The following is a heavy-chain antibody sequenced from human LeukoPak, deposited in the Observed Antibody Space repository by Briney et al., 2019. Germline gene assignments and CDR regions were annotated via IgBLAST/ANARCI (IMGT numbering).Heavy chain of an antibody. V-gene: IGHV4-39*01. CDR2: IYYSGST. CDR3: ARSSGWYPDFDY. J-gene: IGHJ4*02. Sequence: SETLSLTCTVSGGSISSSSYYWGWIRQPPGKGLEWIGSIYYSGSTYYNPSLKSRVTISVDTSKNQLSLKLSSVTAADTAVYYCARSSGWYPDFDYWGQGTLVTVSS. CDR1: GGSISSSSYY. D-gene: IGHD6-19*01.